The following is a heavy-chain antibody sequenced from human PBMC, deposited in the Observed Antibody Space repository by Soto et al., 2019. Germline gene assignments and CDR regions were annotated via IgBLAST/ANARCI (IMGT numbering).Heavy chain of an antibody. V-gene: IGHV1-8*01. Sequence: GASVKVSCKASGYTFASYDINWVRQATGQGLEWMGWMNPNSGNTGYAQRFQGRVTMTRNTSISTAYMELSSLRSEDTAVYYCARLDYSNYSGWFDPWGQGTLVTVSS. CDR3: ARLDYSNYSGWFDP. CDR1: GYTFASYD. D-gene: IGHD4-4*01. J-gene: IGHJ5*02. CDR2: MNPNSGNT.